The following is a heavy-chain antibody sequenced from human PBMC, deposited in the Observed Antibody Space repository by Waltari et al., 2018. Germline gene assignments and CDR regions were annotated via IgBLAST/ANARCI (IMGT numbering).Heavy chain of an antibody. CDR3: VRSGLGYCTSSTCYKNDD. V-gene: IGHV4-38-2*01. Sequence: QVQLRESGPGLVRPSETLSLTCVVSGYLINSGYYWGWVRQTPGKGLQWIGSIYHGGITYYNPSLKSRLTLSVDTSRNQFSLKLTSVTAADTAIYYCVRSGLGYCTSSTCYKNDDWGQGTLVTVSS. CDR2: IYHGGIT. J-gene: IGHJ4*02. CDR1: GYLINSGYY. D-gene: IGHD2-2*02.